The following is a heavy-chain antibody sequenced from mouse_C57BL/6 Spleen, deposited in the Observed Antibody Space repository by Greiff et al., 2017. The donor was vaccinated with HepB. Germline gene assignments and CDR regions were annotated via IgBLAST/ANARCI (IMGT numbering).Heavy chain of an antibody. CDR1: GYSITSGYY. J-gene: IGHJ2*01. CDR2: ISYDGSN. CDR3: ARVFYYYGDY. D-gene: IGHD1-1*01. Sequence: DVQLQESGPGLVKPSQSLSLTCSVTGYSITSGYYWNWIRQFPGNKLEWMGYISYDGSNNYNPSLKNRISITRDTSKNQFFLKLNSVTTEDTATYDCARVFYYYGDYWGQGTTLTVSS. V-gene: IGHV3-6*01.